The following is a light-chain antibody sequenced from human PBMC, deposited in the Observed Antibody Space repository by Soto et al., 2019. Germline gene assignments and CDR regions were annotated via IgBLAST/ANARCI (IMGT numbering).Light chain of an antibody. V-gene: IGKV2-28*01. CDR2: LGS. Sequence: DIVMTQSPLSLPVTPGEPASISCRSSQSLLHSNGYNYLDWYLQKPGQSPQLLIYLGSNRASGVPDRFSGSGSGTDFTLKISRVEAEDVGVSYCMQALHTAWTFGQGTRVDIK. CDR1: QSLLHSNGYNY. CDR3: MQALHTAWT. J-gene: IGKJ1*01.